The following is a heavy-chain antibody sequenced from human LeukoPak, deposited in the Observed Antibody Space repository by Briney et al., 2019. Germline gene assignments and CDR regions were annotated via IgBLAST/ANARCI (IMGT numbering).Heavy chain of an antibody. D-gene: IGHD3-9*01. CDR3: ARVTYNYDILTGYYSYFDY. CDR2: IYTSGST. J-gene: IGHJ4*02. CDR1: GGSISSGSYY. Sequence: TLSLTCTVSGGSISSGSYYWSWIRQPAGKGLEWIGRIYTSGSTNYNPSLKSRVTISVDTSKNQFSLKLSSVTAADTAVYYCARVTYNYDILTGYYSYFDYWGQGTLVTVSS. V-gene: IGHV4-61*02.